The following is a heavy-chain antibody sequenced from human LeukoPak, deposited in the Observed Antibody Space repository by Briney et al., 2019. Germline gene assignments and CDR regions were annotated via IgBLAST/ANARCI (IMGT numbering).Heavy chain of an antibody. V-gene: IGHV1-18*01. Sequence: ASVKVSCKASGYTFTSYGISWVRQAPGQGLERMGWISVYNGNTNYAQKLQGRVTMTTDTSTSTAYMELRSLRSDDTAVYYCARDLGFDIRGNVGTSGWFDPWGQGTLVTVSS. D-gene: IGHD3-9*01. CDR1: GYTFTSYG. CDR2: ISVYNGNT. CDR3: ARDLGFDIRGNVGTSGWFDP. J-gene: IGHJ5*02.